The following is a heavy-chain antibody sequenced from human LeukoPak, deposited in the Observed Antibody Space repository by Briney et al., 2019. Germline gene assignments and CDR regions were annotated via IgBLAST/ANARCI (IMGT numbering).Heavy chain of an antibody. J-gene: IGHJ4*02. D-gene: IGHD3-22*01. CDR2: IIPIFGTA. V-gene: IGHV1-69*05. Sequence: GASVKVSCKASGGTFSSYDISWVRQAPGQGLEWMGGIIPIFGTANYAQKFQGRVTITTDESTSTAYMELSSLRSEDTAVYYCARASGNYYDSSGYYRTPPRFDYWGQGTLVTVSS. CDR1: GGTFSSYD. CDR3: ARASGNYYDSSGYYRTPPRFDY.